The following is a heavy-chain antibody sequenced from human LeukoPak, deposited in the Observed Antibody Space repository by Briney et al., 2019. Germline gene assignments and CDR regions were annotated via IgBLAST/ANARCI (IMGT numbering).Heavy chain of an antibody. V-gene: IGHV4-34*01. Sequence: SETLSLNCAVYGGSFSGYYWTWIRQPPGKGLEWIGEINHGGSTNYNPSLKSRVTISVDTLKNQFSLKLRSVSAADTAVYYCARGDGSGSYYPYYDFWGQGTLVTVSS. D-gene: IGHD3-10*01. J-gene: IGHJ4*02. CDR3: ARGDGSGSYYPYYDF. CDR2: INHGGST. CDR1: GGSFSGYY.